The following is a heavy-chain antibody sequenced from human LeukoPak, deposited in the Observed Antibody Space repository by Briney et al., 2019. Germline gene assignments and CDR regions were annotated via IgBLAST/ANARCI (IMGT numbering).Heavy chain of an antibody. Sequence: ASVKVSCKASGYTFSDYYMHWMRQAPGQGLEWMGWIGPNSGGTTYAQKFQGRVTMTRDTSISTAYMELSRLISDDTAVYYCARSNIAVRRGDNWFDPWGQGTLVTVSS. J-gene: IGHJ5*02. CDR3: ARSNIAVRRGDNWFDP. D-gene: IGHD6-6*01. CDR2: IGPNSGGT. CDR1: GYTFSDYY. V-gene: IGHV1-2*02.